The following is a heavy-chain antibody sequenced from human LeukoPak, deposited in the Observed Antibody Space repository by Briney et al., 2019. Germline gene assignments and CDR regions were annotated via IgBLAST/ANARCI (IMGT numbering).Heavy chain of an antibody. Sequence: GASVKVSCKASGYTFAGYYIHWVRQAPGQGLEWMGWINPNRGGTNYAQKFQGRVTMTRDTSITTAYMELSRLRSDDTAVYYCARALGKVGALFDYWGQGTLVTVSS. J-gene: IGHJ4*02. V-gene: IGHV1-2*02. CDR2: INPNRGGT. CDR1: GYTFAGYY. CDR3: ARALGKVGALFDY. D-gene: IGHD1-26*01.